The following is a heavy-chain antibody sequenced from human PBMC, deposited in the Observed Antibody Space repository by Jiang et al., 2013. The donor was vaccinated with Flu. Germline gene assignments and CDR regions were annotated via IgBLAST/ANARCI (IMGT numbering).Heavy chain of an antibody. V-gene: IGHV3-23*01. CDR2: ISDSGSTK. CDR3: ASGVEMATIRGDPFDY. Sequence: PGGSLRLSCAASGFTFRNYAMSWVRQAPGKGLEWVSGISDSGSTKYYGASVRGRFTISRDNSKNTLYLQMNSLRAEDTAVYYCASGVEMATIRGDPFDYWGQGTLVTVSS. D-gene: IGHD5-24*01. J-gene: IGHJ4*02. CDR1: GFTFRNYA.